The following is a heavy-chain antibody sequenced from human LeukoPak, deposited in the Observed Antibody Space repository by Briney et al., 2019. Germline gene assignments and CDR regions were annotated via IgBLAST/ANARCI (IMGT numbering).Heavy chain of an antibody. D-gene: IGHD6-19*01. CDR3: ARTTVRGHTSGWFVLADFDF. J-gene: IGHJ4*02. V-gene: IGHV5-51*01. CDR1: GYSFTSYW. Sequence: GESLKISCKGSGYSFTSYWIGWVRQMPGKGLEWMGIIYPGDSDTRYSPSFQGQVTISADKSINTAYLQWSSLKASDTAMYYCARTTVRGHTSGWFVLADFDFWGQGTLVTVSS. CDR2: IYPGDSDT.